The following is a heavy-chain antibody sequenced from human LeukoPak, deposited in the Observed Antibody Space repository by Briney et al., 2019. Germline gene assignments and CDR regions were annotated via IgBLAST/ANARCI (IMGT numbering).Heavy chain of an antibody. CDR1: GYTFTGYY. CDR2: INPSGGST. CDR3: ARGMVAATPGY. V-gene: IGHV1-46*01. Sequence: GASVKVSCKASGYTFTGYYMYWVRQAPGQGLELMGIINPSGGSTSYAQKFQGRVTMTRDMSTSTVYMELSSLRSEDTAVYYCARGMVAATPGYWGQGTLVTVSS. J-gene: IGHJ4*02. D-gene: IGHD2-15*01.